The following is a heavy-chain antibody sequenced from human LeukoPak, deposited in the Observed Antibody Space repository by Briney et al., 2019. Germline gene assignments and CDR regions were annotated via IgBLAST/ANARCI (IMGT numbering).Heavy chain of an antibody. J-gene: IGHJ3*02. CDR1: GFALRSYG. V-gene: IGHV3-30*03. CDR2: ISNDGNKK. Sequence: GGSLRLSCEVSGFALRSYGMHWVRQAPGKGLEWVAVISNDGNKKFYIDSVKGRFTISRDNSKNTLYLQMNSLRAEDTAVYYCARNNALGYCSSTSCPTWAFDIWGQGTMVTVSS. CDR3: ARNNALGYCSSTSCPTWAFDI. D-gene: IGHD2-2*01.